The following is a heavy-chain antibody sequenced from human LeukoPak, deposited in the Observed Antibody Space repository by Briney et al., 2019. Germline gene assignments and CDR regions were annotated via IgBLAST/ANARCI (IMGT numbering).Heavy chain of an antibody. CDR3: AKRGNSWDLFDY. V-gene: IGHV3-23*01. D-gene: IGHD6-13*01. CDR1: KFTFSSYV. Sequence: GGSLRLSCAASKFTFSSYVMSWVRQAPGKGLEWVSNVGGSVGSMFYAASVKGRFAISRDNSKNTLFLQMNNLRVDDTAVYYCAKRGNSWDLFDYWGQGTLVTVSS. J-gene: IGHJ4*02. CDR2: VGGSVGSM.